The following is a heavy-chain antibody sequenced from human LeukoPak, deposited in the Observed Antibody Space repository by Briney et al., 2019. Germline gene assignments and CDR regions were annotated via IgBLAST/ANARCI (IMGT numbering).Heavy chain of an antibody. CDR1: GFTFSSYS. D-gene: IGHD3-10*01. CDR2: ISSSSSYI. CDR3: ARVTNYYGSGSPLWFDP. Sequence: GGSLRLSCAASGFTFSSYSMNWVRQAPGKGLEWVSSISSSSSYIYYADSVKGRFTISRDNAKNSLYLQMNSLRAEDTAVYYCARVTNYYGSGSPLWFDPWGQGTLVTVSS. V-gene: IGHV3-21*01. J-gene: IGHJ5*02.